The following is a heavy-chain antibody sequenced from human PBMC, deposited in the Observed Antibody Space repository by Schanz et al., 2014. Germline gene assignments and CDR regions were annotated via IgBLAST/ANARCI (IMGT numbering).Heavy chain of an antibody. Sequence: QLVESGGGVVQPGRSLRLSCAASGFIFSSYGLHWVRQAPGKGLEWVAFIWYDGSNKYYADSVEGRFTISRDNSRNTLYLQMNSLRTEDTAVYYCASPSGYSDYGTYFDFWGQGTLVTVSS. D-gene: IGHD5-12*01. CDR1: GFIFSSYG. CDR3: ASPSGYSDYGTYFDF. CDR2: IWYDGSNK. J-gene: IGHJ4*02. V-gene: IGHV3-33*01.